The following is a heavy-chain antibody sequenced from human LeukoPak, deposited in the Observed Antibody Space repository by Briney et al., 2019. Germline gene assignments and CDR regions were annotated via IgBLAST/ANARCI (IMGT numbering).Heavy chain of an antibody. V-gene: IGHV7-4-1*02. D-gene: IGHD2-15*01. Sequence: ASVRFSCKASGYTFTSYAMNWVRQAPGQGLEWMGWINTNTGNPTYAQGFTGRFVFSLDTSVSTAYLQISSLKAEDTAVYYCARGGLTRWYYYYYGMDVWGQGTTVTVSS. CDR3: ARGGLTRWYYYYYGMDV. CDR1: GYTFTSYA. J-gene: IGHJ6*02. CDR2: INTNTGNP.